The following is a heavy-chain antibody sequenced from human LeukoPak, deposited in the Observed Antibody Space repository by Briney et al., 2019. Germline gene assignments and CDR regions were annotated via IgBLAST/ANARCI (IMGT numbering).Heavy chain of an antibody. CDR2: VSGTGTA. D-gene: IGHD1-7*01. Sequence: SETLSLTCTVSTGSLDSYFWTWVRQPAGKGLEWIGRVSGTGTAYSNPSLESRVIISLDTSRNQFSLKLMSVTAADTAVYYCARGKELTGTSGHYSFDFWGQGTLVSVSS. CDR3: ARGKELTGTSGHYSFDF. V-gene: IGHV4-4*07. CDR1: TGSLDSYF. J-gene: IGHJ4*02.